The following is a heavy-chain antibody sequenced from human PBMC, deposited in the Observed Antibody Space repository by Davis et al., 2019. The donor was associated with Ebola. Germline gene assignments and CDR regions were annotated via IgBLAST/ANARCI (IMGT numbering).Heavy chain of an antibody. D-gene: IGHD6-19*01. Sequence: GESLKISCAASGFVFSSYVMSWVRRAPGKGLEWVSTLGLSADTYYADSVKGRFTISRDNSKNTLYLQMNSLRAEDTAVYYCAKAPYSSGLTFDYWGQGTLVTVSS. CDR2: LGLSADT. V-gene: IGHV3-23*01. CDR3: AKAPYSSGLTFDY. J-gene: IGHJ4*02. CDR1: GFVFSSYV.